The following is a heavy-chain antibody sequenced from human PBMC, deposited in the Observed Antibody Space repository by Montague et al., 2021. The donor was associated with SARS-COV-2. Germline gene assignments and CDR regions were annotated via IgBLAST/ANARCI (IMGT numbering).Heavy chain of an antibody. V-gene: IGHV4-4*02. J-gene: IGHJ4*02. CDR1: GGSVNSTNW. D-gene: IGHD5-12*01. CDR2: VYRTGGT. CDR3: ARTGAYDHFDY. Sequence: SETLSLTCTVSGGSVNSTNWWSWVRQPPGKGLEWIAEVYRTGGTIFNPSFRSRVTLSIDRSKNLFSLNSNSVTVADTAVYYCARTGAYDHFDYWGPGTLVIVSS.